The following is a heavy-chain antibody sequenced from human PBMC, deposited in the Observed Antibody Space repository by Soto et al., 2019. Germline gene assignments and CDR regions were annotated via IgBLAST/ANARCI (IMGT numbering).Heavy chain of an antibody. D-gene: IGHD6-13*01. CDR1: GGSISSNY. V-gene: IGHV4-59*01. J-gene: IGHJ4*02. CDR2: VYNSGST. Sequence: SETLSLTCTVSGGSISSNYWTWIQQPPGKGLEWIGYVYNSGSTNYNPSLKSRVTISEDTSKSQFSLKVNSMTAADTAVYYCARYRREAVAGYTLDNWGQGILVTVSS. CDR3: ARYRREAVAGYTLDN.